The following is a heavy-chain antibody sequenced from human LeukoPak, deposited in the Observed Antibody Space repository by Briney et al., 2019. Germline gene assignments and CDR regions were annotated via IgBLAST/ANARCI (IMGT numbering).Heavy chain of an antibody. J-gene: IGHJ3*02. CDR3: ASSTASRAFDM. CDR1: GFTFSSYS. Sequence: GGSLRLSCAASGFTFSSYSMNWVRQAPGEGLEWFSYISSGSSIIYYADSVKGRFTISRDNAKNSLYVQMNSLRAEDTAVYYCASSTASRAFDMWGQGTMVTVSS. V-gene: IGHV3-48*01. D-gene: IGHD3-3*02. CDR2: ISSGSSII.